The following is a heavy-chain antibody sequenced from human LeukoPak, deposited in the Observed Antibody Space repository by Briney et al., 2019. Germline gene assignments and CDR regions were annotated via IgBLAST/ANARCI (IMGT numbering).Heavy chain of an antibody. D-gene: IGHD3-10*01. CDR2: IKSETDGGTT. CDR3: TTELVWFGVLAH. CDR1: GFTFNNAW. Sequence: GGSLRLSCAGSGFTFNNAWMTWVRQAPGKGLEWVGRIKSETDGGTTDYAAPVKDRFTISRDDSESTPYLQMNSLQTEDTGVYYCTTELVWFGVLAHWGQGTLATVSS. V-gene: IGHV3-15*01. J-gene: IGHJ4*02.